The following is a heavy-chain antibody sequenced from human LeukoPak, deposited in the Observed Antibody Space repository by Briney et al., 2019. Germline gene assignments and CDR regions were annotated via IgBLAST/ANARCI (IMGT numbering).Heavy chain of an antibody. J-gene: IGHJ6*02. CDR2: MNPNSGNT. Sequence: ASVKVSCKDSGYTFTSYDINWVRQATGQGLEWMGWMNPNSGNTGYAQKFQGRVTMTRNTSISTAYMELSSLRSEDTAVYYCARGPTYYDFWSGYYFGYYYYGMDVWGQGTTVTVSS. CDR1: GYTFTSYD. D-gene: IGHD3-3*01. CDR3: ARGPTYYDFWSGYYFGYYYYGMDV. V-gene: IGHV1-8*01.